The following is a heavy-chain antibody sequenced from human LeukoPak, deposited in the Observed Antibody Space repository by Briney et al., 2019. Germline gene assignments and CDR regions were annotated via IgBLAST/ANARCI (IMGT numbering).Heavy chain of an antibody. CDR3: AKEDPYYYDSSGYFRPLDY. J-gene: IGHJ4*02. D-gene: IGHD3-22*01. CDR2: ISGSGGST. Sequence: GGSLRLSCAASGFTFSSYAMSWVRRAPGKGLEWVSAISGSGGSTYYADSVKGRFTISRDNSKNTLYLQMNSLRAEDTAVYYCAKEDPYYYDSSGYFRPLDYWGQGTLVTVSS. V-gene: IGHV3-23*01. CDR1: GFTFSSYA.